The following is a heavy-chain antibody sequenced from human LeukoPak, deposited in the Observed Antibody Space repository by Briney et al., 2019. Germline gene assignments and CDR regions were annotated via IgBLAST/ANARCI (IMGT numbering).Heavy chain of an antibody. D-gene: IGHD2-2*01. J-gene: IGHJ4*02. Sequence: GGSLRLSCAASGFTFSSYGMHWVRQAPGKGLEWVAFIRYDGSNKYYADSVKGRFTISRDNSKNTLYLQMNSLRAEDTAVYYCAKDRGGSTSCYCLDYWGQGTLVTVSS. V-gene: IGHV3-30*02. CDR2: IRYDGSNK. CDR1: GFTFSSYG. CDR3: AKDRGGSTSCYCLDY.